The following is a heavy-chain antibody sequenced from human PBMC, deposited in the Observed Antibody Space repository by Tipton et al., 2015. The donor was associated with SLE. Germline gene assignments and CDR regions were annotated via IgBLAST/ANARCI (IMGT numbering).Heavy chain of an antibody. CDR2: IYYTGNT. V-gene: IGHV4-34*01. J-gene: IGHJ3*02. CDR1: GGSFSGYY. D-gene: IGHD3-10*01. CDR3: ARDYYGSGFDAFDI. Sequence: TLSLTCAVYGGSFSGYYWSWIRQPPGKGLEWIGYIYYTGNTNYNPSLKSRVTMSVDTSKNQFSLRLSSVTAADTAVYYCARDYYGSGFDAFDIWGQGTMVTVSS.